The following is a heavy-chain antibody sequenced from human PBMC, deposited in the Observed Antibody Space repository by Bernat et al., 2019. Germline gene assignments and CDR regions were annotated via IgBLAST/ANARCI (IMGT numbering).Heavy chain of an antibody. V-gene: IGHV3-30*18. CDR1: GFTLSSYG. J-gene: IGHJ4*02. CDR3: AKDGQWLVPRYYFDY. Sequence: QVQLVESGGGVVQPGRSLRLSCAASGFTLSSYGMHWVRQAPGKGLEWVAVISYDGSNKYYADSMKGRFTISRDNSKNTLYLQMNSLRAEDTAVYYCAKDGQWLVPRYYFDYWGQGTLVTVSS. D-gene: IGHD6-19*01. CDR2: ISYDGSNK.